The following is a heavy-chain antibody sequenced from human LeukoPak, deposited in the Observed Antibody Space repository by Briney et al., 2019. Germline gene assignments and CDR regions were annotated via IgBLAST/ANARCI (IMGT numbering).Heavy chain of an antibody. V-gene: IGHV3-23*01. CDR2: ISGSGGST. CDR1: GFTFSSYA. J-gene: IGHJ4*02. D-gene: IGHD1-26*01. CDR3: AKKSTGPRERMTFDY. Sequence: GGSLRLSCAASGFTFSSYAMSWVRQAPGKGLEWVSAISGSGGSTYYADSVKGRFTISRDNSKNTLYLQMNSLRAEDTAVYYCAKKSTGPRERMTFDYWGQGTLVTVSS.